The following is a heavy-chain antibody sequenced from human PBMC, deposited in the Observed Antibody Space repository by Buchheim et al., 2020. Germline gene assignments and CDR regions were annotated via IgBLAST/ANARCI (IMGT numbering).Heavy chain of an antibody. J-gene: IGHJ6*02. CDR2: ISSSSSYI. V-gene: IGHV3-21*01. Sequence: EVQLVESGGGLVKPGGSLRLSCAASGFTFSSYSMNWVRQAPGKGLEWVSSISSSSSYIYYADSVKGRFTISRDNAKNSLYLQMNSLRAEDTAVYYCARTTATSITNPYYYYYGMDVWGQGTT. CDR3: ARTTATSITNPYYYYYGMDV. CDR1: GFTFSSYS. D-gene: IGHD6-25*01.